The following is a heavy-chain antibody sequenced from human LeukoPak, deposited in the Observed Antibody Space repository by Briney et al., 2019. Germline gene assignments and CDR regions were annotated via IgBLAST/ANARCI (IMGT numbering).Heavy chain of an antibody. CDR3: ARDGGSQQGFDY. CDR1: GYTFTTYG. D-gene: IGHD1-26*01. Sequence: ASVNVSCRPSGYTFTTYGLSWVRQAPGQGLEGMGWISAYNGNTNHAQKLQGRVTMTTDTSTSTAYMELRSLRSDDTAVYYCARDGGSQQGFDYWGQGTLVTVSS. CDR2: ISAYNGNT. J-gene: IGHJ4*02. V-gene: IGHV1-18*01.